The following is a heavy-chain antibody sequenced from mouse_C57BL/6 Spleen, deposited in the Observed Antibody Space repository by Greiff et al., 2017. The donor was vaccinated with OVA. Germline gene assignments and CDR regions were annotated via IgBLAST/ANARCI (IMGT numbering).Heavy chain of an antibody. D-gene: IGHD2-5*01. V-gene: IGHV1-53*01. CDR2: INPSNGGT. J-gene: IGHJ2*01. Sequence: VQLQQPGTELVKPGASVKLSCKASGYTFTSYWMHWVKQRPGPGLEWIGNINPSNGGTNYNEKFKSKATLPVDKSSSTASMPLSSLTSEVSSVYYCARWYYSNYDYGGQGTTLTVAS. CDR1: GYTFTSYW. CDR3: ARWYYSNYDY.